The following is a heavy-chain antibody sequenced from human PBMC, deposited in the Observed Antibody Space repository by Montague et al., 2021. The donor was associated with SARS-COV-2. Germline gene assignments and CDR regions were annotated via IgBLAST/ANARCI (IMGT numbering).Heavy chain of an antibody. Sequence: SETLSLTCAVYGGSFIGYYWSWIRQPSGKGLEWIGDINHGGSTNYNPSLKSRVSISVDTSKNQFSLKLRSVTAADTAVYYCARAIVDVTMIIVVMTGVEHYFDFWGQGTLVTVSS. V-gene: IGHV4-34*01. CDR3: ARAIVDVTMIIVVMTGVEHYFDF. CDR1: GGSFIGYY. J-gene: IGHJ4*02. CDR2: INHGGST. D-gene: IGHD3-22*01.